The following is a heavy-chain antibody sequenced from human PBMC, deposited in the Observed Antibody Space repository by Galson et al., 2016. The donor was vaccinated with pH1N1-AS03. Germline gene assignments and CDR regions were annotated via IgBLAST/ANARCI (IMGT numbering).Heavy chain of an antibody. Sequence: SLRLSCAASGFTFRDHWMTWVRQAPGKGLEWVADIKQDGGEKYYVDSVKSRFTTTRDNAKNSLHLQMNSLTADDTAVYYCVRDDATSYDAFGMWGQGTMITVSS. CDR2: IKQDGGEK. J-gene: IGHJ3*02. V-gene: IGHV3-7*01. CDR3: VRDDATSYDAFGM. CDR1: GFTFRDHW. D-gene: IGHD2-2*01.